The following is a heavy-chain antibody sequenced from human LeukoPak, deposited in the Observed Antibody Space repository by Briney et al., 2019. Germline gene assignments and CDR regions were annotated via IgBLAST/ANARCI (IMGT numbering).Heavy chain of an antibody. J-gene: IGHJ6*02. CDR3: ARWSQAPGYYYGMDV. V-gene: IGHV3-11*01. CDR2: ISSSGSTI. CDR1: GFTFSDYY. Sequence: GGSLRLSCAASGFTFSDYYMSWIRQAPGKGLEWVSYISSSGSTIYYADTVKGGFTISRDNAKNSLYLQMNSLRAEDTAVYYCARWSQAPGYYYGMDVWGQGTTVTVSS.